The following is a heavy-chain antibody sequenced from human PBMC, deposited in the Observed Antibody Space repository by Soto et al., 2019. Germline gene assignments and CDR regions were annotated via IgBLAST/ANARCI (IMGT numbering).Heavy chain of an antibody. D-gene: IGHD1-1*01. CDR1: TDSMRTYS. V-gene: IGHV4-59*01. CDR3: ARDNSTGRLEF. Sequence: QVQLQESGPGLVRPAETLSLICSVSTDSMRTYSWTGIRPYPGKGLEWIGYVYHTGRTAYNPSLGSRGTMSIDMSKKQFSLQLTSVTASDTAVYFCARDNSTGRLEFWGQGNLVTVSS. CDR2: VYHTGRT. J-gene: IGHJ4*02.